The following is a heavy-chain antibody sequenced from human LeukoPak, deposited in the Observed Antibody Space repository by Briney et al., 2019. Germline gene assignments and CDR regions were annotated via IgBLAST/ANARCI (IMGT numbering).Heavy chain of an antibody. CDR1: GFTFSSYA. Sequence: GGSLRLSCAASGFTFSSYAMSWVRQAPGKGLEWVSAISGSGGSTYYADSVKGRFTISRDNSKNTLYLQMNSLRAEDTAVYYCAKAPRGHSGSWLNYYYYGMDVWGQGTTVTVSS. D-gene: IGHD6-13*01. J-gene: IGHJ6*02. CDR3: AKAPRGHSGSWLNYYYYGMDV. V-gene: IGHV3-23*01. CDR2: ISGSGGST.